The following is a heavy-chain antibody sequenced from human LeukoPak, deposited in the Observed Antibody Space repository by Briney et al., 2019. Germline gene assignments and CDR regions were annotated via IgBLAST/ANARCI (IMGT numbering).Heavy chain of an antibody. CDR3: AKDLPGSGWDFDY. V-gene: IGHV3-23*01. Sequence: GGSLRLSCAASGFTFSRSAMSWVRQAPGKRQEWVASISDNRGNTDYDHAAPVKGRFTISRDNSKNILYLQMNSLRAEDTALYYCAKDLPGSGWDFDYWGQGTRVTVSS. CDR2: ISDNRGNT. J-gene: IGHJ4*02. D-gene: IGHD6-19*01. CDR1: GFTFSRSA.